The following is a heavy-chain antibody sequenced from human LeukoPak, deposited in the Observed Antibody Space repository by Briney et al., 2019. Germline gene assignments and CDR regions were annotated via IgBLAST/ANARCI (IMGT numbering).Heavy chain of an antibody. J-gene: IGHJ4*02. CDR2: INPNSGGT. V-gene: IGHV1-69*04. CDR3: ARGIQLWLLSFDY. D-gene: IGHD5-18*01. Sequence: GWINPNSGGTNYAQKFQGRVTITADKSTSTAYMELSSLRSEDTAVYYCARGIQLWLLSFDYWGQGTLVTVSS.